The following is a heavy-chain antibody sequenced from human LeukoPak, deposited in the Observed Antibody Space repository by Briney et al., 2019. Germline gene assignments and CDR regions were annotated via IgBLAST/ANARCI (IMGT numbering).Heavy chain of an antibody. CDR1: GYTFTSYY. V-gene: IGHV1-46*01. Sequence: ASVKVSCKASGYTFTSYYMHWVRQAPGQGLEWMGIINPSGGSTSYAQKFQGRVTMTRDTSTSTVYMELSSLRAEDTAVYYCARDGRVTVGATRYGYWGQGTLVTVSS. CDR3: ARDGRVTVGATRYGY. D-gene: IGHD1-26*01. J-gene: IGHJ4*02. CDR2: INPSGGST.